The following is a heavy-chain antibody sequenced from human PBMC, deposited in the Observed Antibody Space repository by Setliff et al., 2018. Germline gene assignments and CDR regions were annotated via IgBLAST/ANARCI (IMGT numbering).Heavy chain of an antibody. Sequence: SETLSLTCAVSYYSISSGYYWGWIRQPPGKGLEWIGSMYHSGSTYYSPSLESRVTISVDTSKNQFSLKLKSVTAADTAVYYCVRESRSTWYRRDFWGQGTLVTVSS. V-gene: IGHV4-38-2*02. CDR1: YYSISSGYY. CDR3: VRESRSTWYRRDF. D-gene: IGHD6-13*01. CDR2: MYHSGST. J-gene: IGHJ4*02.